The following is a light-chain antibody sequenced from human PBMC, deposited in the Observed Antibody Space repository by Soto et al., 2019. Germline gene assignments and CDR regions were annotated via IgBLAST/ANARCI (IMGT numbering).Light chain of an antibody. CDR1: QSLVYTDGNTY. CDR2: QVS. V-gene: IGKV2-30*01. CDR3: MQGTHWPPT. J-gene: IGKJ4*01. Sequence: VVMTQSPLSLPVTLGQPASISCRSGQSLVYTDGNTYLSWFQQRPGQSPRRLIYQVSNRDSGVPDRYSGSGSGTDVTLKISRVEAEDLGVYYCMQGTHWPPTFGGGTKVDIK.